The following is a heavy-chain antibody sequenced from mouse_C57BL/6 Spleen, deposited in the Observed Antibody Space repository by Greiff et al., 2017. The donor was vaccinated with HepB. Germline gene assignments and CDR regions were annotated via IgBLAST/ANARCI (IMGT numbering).Heavy chain of an antibody. CDR3: ARRSYEYDAPDY. D-gene: IGHD2-4*01. V-gene: IGHV1-69*01. J-gene: IGHJ2*01. Sequence: QVQLQQPGAELVMPGASVKLSCKASGYTFTSYWMHWVKQRPGQGLEWIGEIDPSDSYTNYNQKFKGKSTLTVDKSSSTAYMQLSSLTSEDSAVYNCARRSYEYDAPDYWGQGTTLTVSS. CDR1: GYTFTSYW. CDR2: IDPSDSYT.